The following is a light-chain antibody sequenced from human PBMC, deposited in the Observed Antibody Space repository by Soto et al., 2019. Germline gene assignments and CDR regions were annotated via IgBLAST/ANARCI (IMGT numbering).Light chain of an antibody. Sequence: QSALTQPASVSGSPGQSITISCTGTSSDVGGYNYVCWYKQHPGKAPQLMIYEVTNRPSGVSDRFSGSKSGNTASLTISGLQAEDEADYYCCSSGGSPTYVFGTGTKVTVL. CDR1: SSDVGGYNY. CDR2: EVT. V-gene: IGLV2-14*01. CDR3: CSSGGSPTYV. J-gene: IGLJ1*01.